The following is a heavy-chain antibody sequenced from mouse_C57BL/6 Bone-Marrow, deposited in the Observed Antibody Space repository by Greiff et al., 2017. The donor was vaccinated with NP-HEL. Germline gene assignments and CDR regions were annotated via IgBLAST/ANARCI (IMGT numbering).Heavy chain of an antibody. CDR2: ISSGSSTT. CDR1: GFTFSDYG. V-gene: IGHV5-17*01. J-gene: IGHJ4*01. D-gene: IGHD1-1*01. Sequence: EVKLVESGGGLVKPGGSLKLSCAASGFTFSDYGMHWVRQAPEKGLEWVAYISSGSSTTYYADTVKGRSPIPRDNSKNTLFLQMTSLMSEDTAMYYCARSGSSPPYAMDYWGQGTSVTVSS. CDR3: ARSGSSPPYAMDY.